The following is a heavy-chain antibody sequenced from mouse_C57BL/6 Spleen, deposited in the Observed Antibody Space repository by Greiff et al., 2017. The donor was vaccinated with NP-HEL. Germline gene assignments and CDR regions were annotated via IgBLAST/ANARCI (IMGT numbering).Heavy chain of an antibody. J-gene: IGHJ3*01. CDR3: ARAPFPGGLWFAY. CDR1: GYTFTDHT. Sequence: VQLQQSDAELVKPGASVKISCKVSGYTFTDHTIHWMKQRPEQGLEWIGYIYPRDGSTKYNEKFKGKATLTADKSSSTAYMQLNSLTSEDSAVYFGARAPFPGGLWFAYWGQGTLVTVSA. CDR2: IYPRDGST. V-gene: IGHV1-78*01. D-gene: IGHD3-3*01.